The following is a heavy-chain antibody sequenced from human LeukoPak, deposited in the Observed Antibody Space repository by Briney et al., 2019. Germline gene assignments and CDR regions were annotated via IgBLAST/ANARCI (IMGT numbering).Heavy chain of an antibody. J-gene: IGHJ4*02. CDR3: TKHPSGYYYDHFDY. CDR1: GFTFSNST. Sequence: GGSLRLSCAASGFTFSNSTMNWVRQAPGKGLEWVSSIIGDSCDTYHADSVKGRFTISRDNAKNTLYLQMNSLRAEDTAVYYCTKHPSGYYYDHFDYWGQGTLVTVSS. D-gene: IGHD3-22*01. CDR2: IIGDSCDT. V-gene: IGHV3-21*04.